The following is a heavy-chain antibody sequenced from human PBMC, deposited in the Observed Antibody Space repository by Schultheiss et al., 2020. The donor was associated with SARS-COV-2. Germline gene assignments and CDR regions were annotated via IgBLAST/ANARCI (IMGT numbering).Heavy chain of an antibody. CDR2: IYYSGST. D-gene: IGHD3-3*01. Sequence: SQTLSLTCTVSGGSIDKYFWSWIRQPPGKGLEWIGHIYYSGSTNYNPSLKSRVTISVDTSKNQFSLKLSSVTAADTAVYYCARDRTYYDFWSGYPDYYYGMDVWGQGTTVTVSS. J-gene: IGHJ6*02. CDR1: GGSIDKYF. V-gene: IGHV4-59*12. CDR3: ARDRTYYDFWSGYPDYYYGMDV.